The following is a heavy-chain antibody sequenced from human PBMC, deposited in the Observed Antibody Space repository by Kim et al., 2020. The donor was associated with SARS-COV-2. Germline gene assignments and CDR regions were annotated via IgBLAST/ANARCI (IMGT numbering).Heavy chain of an antibody. CDR2: INHSGST. D-gene: IGHD3-10*01. Sequence: SETLSLTCAVYGGSFSGYYWSWIRQPPGKGLEWIGEINHSGSTNYNPSLKSRVTISVDTSKNQFSLKLSSVTAADTAVYYCARLRLTMVRGVHRWGQYYFVSWGQGTLVTVSS. CDR1: GGSFSGYY. CDR3: ARLRLTMVRGVHRWGQYYFVS. J-gene: IGHJ4*02. V-gene: IGHV4-34*01.